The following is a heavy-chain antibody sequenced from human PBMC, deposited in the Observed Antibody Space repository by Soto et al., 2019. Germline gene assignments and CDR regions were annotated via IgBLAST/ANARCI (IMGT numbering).Heavy chain of an antibody. CDR3: APLRGAAGNFDY. CDR2: ISYDGSNK. Sequence: QVQLVESGGGVVQPGRSLRLSCAASGFTFSSYGMHWVRQAPGKGLEWVAVISYDGSNKYYADSVKGRFTISRDNSKNTLYLQMNSLRAEDTAVYYCAPLRGAAGNFDYWGQGTLVTVSS. J-gene: IGHJ4*02. D-gene: IGHD1-26*01. V-gene: IGHV3-30*03. CDR1: GFTFSSYG.